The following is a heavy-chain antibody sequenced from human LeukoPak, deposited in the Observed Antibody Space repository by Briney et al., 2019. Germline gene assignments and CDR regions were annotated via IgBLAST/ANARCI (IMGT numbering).Heavy chain of an antibody. D-gene: IGHD3-10*01. J-gene: IGHJ4*02. CDR1: GFTFSSYG. Sequence: GGSLRLSCAASGFTFSSYGMHWVRQAPGKGLEWVAAISNDGSNKYYAESVNGRFTIFRDNSKNTLYLLVNTLRGDDTAVYYCAKEMGSRSSLFYFDYWGQGTLLTVSS. V-gene: IGHV3-30*18. CDR3: AKEMGSRSSLFYFDY. CDR2: ISNDGSNK.